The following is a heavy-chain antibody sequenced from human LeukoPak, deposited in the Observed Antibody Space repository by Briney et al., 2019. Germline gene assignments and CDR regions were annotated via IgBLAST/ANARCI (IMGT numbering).Heavy chain of an antibody. CDR3: ARSEVWGHWFDP. CDR2: IYYSGST. V-gene: IGHV4-39*01. Sequence: SETLSLTCTVSGGSISSSSYYWGWIRHPPGKGLKWIGSIYYSGSTYYNPSLKSRVTISVDTSKNQFSLKLSSVTAADTAVYYCARSEVWGHWFDPWGQGTLVTVSS. CDR1: GGSISSSSYY. D-gene: IGHD3-16*01. J-gene: IGHJ5*02.